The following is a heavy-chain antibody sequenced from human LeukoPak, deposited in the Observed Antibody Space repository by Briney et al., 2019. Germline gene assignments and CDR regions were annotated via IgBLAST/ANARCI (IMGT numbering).Heavy chain of an antibody. V-gene: IGHV1-69*13. D-gene: IGHD3-22*01. Sequence: ASVKVSCKASGGTFSSYAISWVRQAPGQGLEWMGGIIPIFGTANYAQKFQGRVTITADESTSTAYMELSSLRSDDTAVYYCARDTVSGFNYYYYYGMDVWGQGTTVTVSS. CDR3: ARDTVSGFNYYYYYGMDV. J-gene: IGHJ6*02. CDR1: GGTFSSYA. CDR2: IIPIFGTA.